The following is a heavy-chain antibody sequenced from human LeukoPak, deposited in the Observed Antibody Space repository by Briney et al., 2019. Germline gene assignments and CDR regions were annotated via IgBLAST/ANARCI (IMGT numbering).Heavy chain of an antibody. CDR2: IGTAGEI. Sequence: PGGSLRLSCAASGFTFSSYDIHWVRQATGKGLEWVSGIGTAGEIYYPGSVKGRFTISRDNAKNSLYLQMNSLRAEDTAVYYCATAPVSPRYFDYWGQGTLVTVSS. CDR3: ATAPVSPRYFDY. CDR1: GFTFSSYD. V-gene: IGHV3-13*01. J-gene: IGHJ4*02. D-gene: IGHD2-8*01.